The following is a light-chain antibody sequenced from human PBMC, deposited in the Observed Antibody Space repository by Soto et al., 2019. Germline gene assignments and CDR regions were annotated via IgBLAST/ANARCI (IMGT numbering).Light chain of an antibody. J-gene: IGLJ3*02. CDR1: DSDVGNYDL. CDR2: GVT. V-gene: IGLV2-23*02. Sequence: QSALTQPASVSASPGQSITVSCTGSDSDVGNYDLVSWYQQPPGQAPKVIIYGVTKKPSGVSTRFSGNRSGNTASLTISGLQAEDEAEYHCCSYAGDGSGVFGGGTKLTVL. CDR3: CSYAGDGSGV.